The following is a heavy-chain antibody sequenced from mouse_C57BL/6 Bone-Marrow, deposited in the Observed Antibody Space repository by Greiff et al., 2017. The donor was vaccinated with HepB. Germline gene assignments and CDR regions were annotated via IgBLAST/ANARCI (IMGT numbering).Heavy chain of an antibody. J-gene: IGHJ4*01. D-gene: IGHD2-4*01. V-gene: IGHV5-9-1*02. CDR2: ISSGGDYI. Sequence: EVKLVESGEGLVKPGGSLKLSCAASGFTFSSYAMSWVRQTPEKRLEWVAYISSGGDYIYYADTVKGRVTISRDNARNTLYLQMSSLKSEDTAMYYCTRDLRDYDDAMDYWGQGTSVTVSS. CDR1: GFTFSSYA. CDR3: TRDLRDYDDAMDY.